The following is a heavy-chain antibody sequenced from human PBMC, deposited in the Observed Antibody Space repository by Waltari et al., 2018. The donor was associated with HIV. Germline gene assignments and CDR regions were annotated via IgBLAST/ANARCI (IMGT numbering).Heavy chain of an antibody. Sequence: QVQLQQWGAGLLKPSETLSLTCAVYGGSFSGYYWSWIRQPPGKGREWIGEINHSGSTNENPSIKSRVTISVDTSKNQFSLKLSSVTAADTAVYYCASLPFGELFVDYWGQGTLVTVSS. V-gene: IGHV4-34*01. CDR1: GGSFSGYY. CDR2: INHSGST. J-gene: IGHJ4*02. D-gene: IGHD3-10*01. CDR3: ASLPFGELFVDY.